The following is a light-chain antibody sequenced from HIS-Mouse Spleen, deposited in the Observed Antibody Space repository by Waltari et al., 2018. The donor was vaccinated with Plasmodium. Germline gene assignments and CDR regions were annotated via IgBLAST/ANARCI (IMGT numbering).Light chain of an antibody. J-gene: IGLJ3*02. CDR1: ALPKKY. CDR3: YATDSSGNHRV. CDR2: EDR. V-gene: IGLV3-10*01. Sequence: SYELTQPPSVSVSPGQTARITCPGDALPKKYAYWYQQKSGQAPVLVIYEDRKRPSGIPERFSGSSSGEMATLTISGAQVEDEADYYCYATDSSGNHRVFGGGTKLTVL.